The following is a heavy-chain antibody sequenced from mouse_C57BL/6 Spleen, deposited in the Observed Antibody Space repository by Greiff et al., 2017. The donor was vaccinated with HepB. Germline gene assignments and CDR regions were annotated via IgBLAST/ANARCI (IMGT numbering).Heavy chain of an antibody. V-gene: IGHV1-18*01. CDR1: GYTFTDYN. J-gene: IGHJ2*01. CDR3: ARGNDYDPYYFDY. Sequence: VHVKQSGPELVKPGASVKIPCKASGYTFTDYNMDWVKQSHGKSLEWIGDINPNNGGTIYNQKFKGKATLTVDKSSSTAYMELRSLTSEDTAVYYCARGNDYDPYYFDYWGQGTTLTVSS. CDR2: INPNNGGT. D-gene: IGHD2-4*01.